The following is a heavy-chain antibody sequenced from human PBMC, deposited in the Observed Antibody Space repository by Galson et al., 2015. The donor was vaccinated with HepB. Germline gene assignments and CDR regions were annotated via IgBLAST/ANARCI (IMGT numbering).Heavy chain of an antibody. D-gene: IGHD1-14*01. V-gene: IGHV1-18*01. CDR3: ARVGMTYYYFDY. CDR2: IGPYSGDT. J-gene: IGHJ4*02. Sequence: SVKVSCKASGYTFGRYIITWLRQAPGQGLECLGWIGPYSGDTHYAQKLQGRVTMTTDTSTSTAYMDLRSLRSDDTALYYCARVGMTYYYFDYWGQGTLVTVSS. CDR1: GYTFGRYI.